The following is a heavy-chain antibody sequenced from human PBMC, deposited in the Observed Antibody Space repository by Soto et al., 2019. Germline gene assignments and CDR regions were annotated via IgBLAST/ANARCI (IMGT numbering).Heavy chain of an antibody. J-gene: IGHJ6*02. CDR1: GFTFSSYD. CDR3: ARDRQNTIFGVVIRYGMDV. Sequence: EVQLVESGGGLVQPGGSLRLSCAASGFTFSSYDMNWVRQAPGKGLEWVSYISSSGSTIYYADSVKGRFTISRDNAKNSLYLQMNSLRAEDTAVYYCARDRQNTIFGVVIRYGMDVWGQGTTVTVSS. V-gene: IGHV3-48*03. D-gene: IGHD3-3*01. CDR2: ISSSGSTI.